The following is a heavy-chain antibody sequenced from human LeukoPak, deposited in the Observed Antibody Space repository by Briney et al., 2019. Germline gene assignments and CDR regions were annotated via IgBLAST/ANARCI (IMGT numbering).Heavy chain of an antibody. Sequence: QTGGSLRLSCAASGFIFRSYAISWVRQAPGEGLEWVSGISITGYNTYHADSVKGRFTLSRDNSKTTLYLLMNSLRAEDTAVYYCAKDTGTSRNYIALVAATHFWGQGTLLTVSS. D-gene: IGHD2-15*01. V-gene: IGHV3-23*01. CDR2: ISITGYNT. CDR1: GFIFRSYA. J-gene: IGHJ4*02. CDR3: AKDTGTSRNYIALVAATHF.